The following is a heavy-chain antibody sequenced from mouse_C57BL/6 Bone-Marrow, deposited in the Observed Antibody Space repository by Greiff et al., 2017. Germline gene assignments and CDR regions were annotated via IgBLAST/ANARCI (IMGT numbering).Heavy chain of an antibody. Sequence: QVQLKQPGAELVKPGASVKLSCKASGYTFTSYWMHWVKQRPGQGLEWLGMIHPNSGSTNYNEKFQSKATLTVDKSSSTAYMQLSSLTSEDSAVYYCARGAILRSFAYWGQGTLVTVSA. D-gene: IGHD1-1*01. CDR3: ARGAILRSFAY. J-gene: IGHJ3*01. V-gene: IGHV1-64*01. CDR1: GYTFTSYW. CDR2: IHPNSGST.